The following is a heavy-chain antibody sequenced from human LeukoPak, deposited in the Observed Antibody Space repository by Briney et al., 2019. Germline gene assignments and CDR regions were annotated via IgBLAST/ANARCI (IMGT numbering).Heavy chain of an antibody. CDR2: IYYSGST. V-gene: IGHV4-59*01. Sequence: SETLSLTCPVSVGSISSYYWGWIRQPPGKGLEWIGYIYYSGSTNYNPSLKSRVTISVGTSKNQFSLKLSSVTAADTAVYYCARAPVVYYFDYWGQGTLVTVSS. J-gene: IGHJ4*02. CDR1: VGSISSYY. D-gene: IGHD2-8*02. CDR3: ARAPVVYYFDY.